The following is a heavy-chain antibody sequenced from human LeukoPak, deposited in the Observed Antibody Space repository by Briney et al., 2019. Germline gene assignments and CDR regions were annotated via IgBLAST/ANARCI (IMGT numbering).Heavy chain of an antibody. CDR3: ARGRSFGELGGY. D-gene: IGHD3-10*01. V-gene: IGHV1-2*02. CDR2: INPNNGVT. CDR1: GYTFTDYY. Sequence: ASVKVSCKASGYTFTDYYIHWVRQAPGQGLEWMGWINPNNGVTNYAQKFQGRVSMTRDTSISTDYMELSRLRSDDTAVYFCARGRSFGELGGYWGQGTLVTVSS. J-gene: IGHJ4*02.